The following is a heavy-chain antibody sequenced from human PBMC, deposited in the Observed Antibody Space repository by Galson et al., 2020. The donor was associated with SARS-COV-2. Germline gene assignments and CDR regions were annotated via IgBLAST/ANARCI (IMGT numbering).Heavy chain of an antibody. V-gene: IGHV4-59*01. CDR3: ASSDSNYPYRPLDY. CDR1: GGSISSYY. D-gene: IGHD4-4*01. CDR2: IYYSGST. J-gene: IGHJ4*02. Sequence: ETLSLTCTVSGGSISSYYWSWIRQPPGKGLEWIGYIYYSGSTNYNPSLKSRVTISVDTSKNQFSLKLSSVTAADTAVYYCASSDSNYPYRPLDYWGQGTLVTVSS.